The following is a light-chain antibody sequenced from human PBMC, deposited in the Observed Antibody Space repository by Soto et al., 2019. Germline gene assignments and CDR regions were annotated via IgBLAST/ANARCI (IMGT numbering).Light chain of an antibody. V-gene: IGKV3-15*01. CDR3: QQYHDWPLT. CDR1: QSVSSY. J-gene: IGKJ4*01. CDR2: GAS. Sequence: EIVMTQSPATLSLSPGERSTLSCRASQSVSSYLAWYQQKPGQAPRLLIYGASTRATGIPAKFSGSGSGTELTLAISSLESEDFAVYYCQQYHDWPLTFGGGTKVDTK.